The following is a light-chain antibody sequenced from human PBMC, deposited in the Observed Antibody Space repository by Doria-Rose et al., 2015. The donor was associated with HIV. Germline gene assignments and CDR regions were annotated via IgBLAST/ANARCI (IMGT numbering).Light chain of an antibody. CDR3: HQYGTSWT. CDR1: QSFSSTY. CDR2: DGS. Sequence: TQSPGTLSLSPGERATLSCRASQSFSSTYLAWYQQKPGQAPSLLIYDGSTRATGITDRFSASGSWTDFTLTINRLEREDFALYYCHQYGTSWTFGQGTKVEI. V-gene: IGKV3-20*01. J-gene: IGKJ1*01.